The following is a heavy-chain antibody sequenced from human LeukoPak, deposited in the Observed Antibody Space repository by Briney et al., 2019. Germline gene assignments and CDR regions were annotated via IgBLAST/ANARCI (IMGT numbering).Heavy chain of an antibody. CDR2: ISGSGGST. CDR3: ARQYCGGDCYLFDY. D-gene: IGHD2-21*02. V-gene: IGHV3-23*01. J-gene: IGHJ4*02. Sequence: PGGSLRLSCAASGFTFSSYAMSWVRQAPGKGLEWVSAISGSGGSTYYADSVKGRFTISRDNSKNTLYLQMNSLRAEDTAVYYCARQYCGGDCYLFDYWGQGTLATVSS. CDR1: GFTFSSYA.